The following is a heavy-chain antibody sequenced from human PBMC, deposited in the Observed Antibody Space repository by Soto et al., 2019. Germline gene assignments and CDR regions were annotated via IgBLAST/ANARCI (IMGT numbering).Heavy chain of an antibody. V-gene: IGHV3-48*04. CDR2: ISSSSSTI. CDR3: ARDDLSSSPMVAY. D-gene: IGHD6-13*01. J-gene: IGHJ4*02. Sequence: GGSLRLSCAASGFTFSSYSMNWVRQAPGKGLEWVSYISSSSSTIYYADSVKDRFTISRDNAKNSLYLQMNSLRAEDTAVYYCARDDLSSSPMVAYWGQGTLVTVSS. CDR1: GFTFSSYS.